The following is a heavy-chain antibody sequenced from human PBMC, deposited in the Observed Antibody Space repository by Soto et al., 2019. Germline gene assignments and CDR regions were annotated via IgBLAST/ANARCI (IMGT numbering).Heavy chain of an antibody. J-gene: IGHJ4*02. CDR1: GGTFSSYA. V-gene: IGHV1-69*13. CDR3: ARHVDTAMDNYFDY. Sequence: GASVKVSCKASGGTFSSYAISWVRQAPGQGLEWMGGIIPIFGTANYAQKFQGRVTITADESTSTAYMELSSLRSEDTAVYYCARHVDTAMDNYFDYWGQGTLVTVSS. D-gene: IGHD5-18*01. CDR2: IIPIFGTA.